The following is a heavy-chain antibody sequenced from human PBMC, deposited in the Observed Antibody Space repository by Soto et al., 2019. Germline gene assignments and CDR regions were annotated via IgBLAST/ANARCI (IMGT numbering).Heavy chain of an antibody. CDR1: GGSISSSSYY. J-gene: IGHJ5*02. Sequence: SETLSLTCTVSGGSISSSSYYWGWIRQPPGKGLEWIGSIYYSGSTYYNPSLKSRVTISVDTSKNQFSLKLSSVTAADTAVYYCARASGCSGGSCAFDPWGQGTLVTVSS. CDR3: ARASGCSGGSCAFDP. CDR2: IYYSGST. D-gene: IGHD2-15*01. V-gene: IGHV4-39*01.